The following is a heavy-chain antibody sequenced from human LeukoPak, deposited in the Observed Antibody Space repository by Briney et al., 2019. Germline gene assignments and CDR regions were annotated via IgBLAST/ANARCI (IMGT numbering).Heavy chain of an antibody. J-gene: IGHJ6*01. CDR3: ATYDNWVAGDV. Sequence: GGSLRLSCAASEFTFSDYWMSWVRQAPGKGPERVDNIKKDGSEEHYVDSVKGRFTVSRDNAKNSLFLQMNSLRVEDTAVYYCATYDNWVAGDVWGQGTTVSVSS. D-gene: IGHD1-20*01. V-gene: IGHV3-7*01. CDR2: IKKDGSEE. CDR1: EFTFSDYW.